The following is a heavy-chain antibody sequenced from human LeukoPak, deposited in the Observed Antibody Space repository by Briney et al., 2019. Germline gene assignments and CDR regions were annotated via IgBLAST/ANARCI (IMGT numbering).Heavy chain of an antibody. CDR3: AREDVVVAAMLYYYYGMDV. CDR1: GFTFSSYS. CDR2: ISSSSSYI. J-gene: IGHJ6*02. Sequence: GGSLRLSCAASGFTFSSYSMNWVRQAPGKGLEWVSSISSSSSYIYYAHSLKGRFTISRDNAKNSLYVQMNSLRAEDTAVYYCAREDVVVAAMLYYYYGMDVWGQGTTVTVPS. D-gene: IGHD2-15*01. V-gene: IGHV3-21*01.